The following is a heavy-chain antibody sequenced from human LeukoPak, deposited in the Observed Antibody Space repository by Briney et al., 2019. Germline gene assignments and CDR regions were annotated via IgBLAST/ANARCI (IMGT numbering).Heavy chain of an antibody. J-gene: IGHJ6*03. CDR2: IYTSGST. D-gene: IGHD1-7*01. CDR1: GGSISSHY. CDR3: ARGITGTTGANYYYYHMDV. Sequence: SETLSLTCPLYGGSISSHYWSWIRQPAGKGLEWIGRIYTSGSTNYNPSLKSRITMSVDTSKNQFSLKLSSVTAADTAVYYCARGITGTTGANYYYYHMDVWGKGTTVTVP. V-gene: IGHV4-4*07.